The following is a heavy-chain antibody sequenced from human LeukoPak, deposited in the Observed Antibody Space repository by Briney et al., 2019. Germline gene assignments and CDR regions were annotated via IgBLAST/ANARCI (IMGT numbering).Heavy chain of an antibody. CDR1: GYTVTGYY. Sequence: ASVKVSCKASGYTVTGYYMHWVRQAPGQGLEWMGWINPNSGGTNYAQKFQGRVTMSRDTSISTAYMELSRLRSDDTAVYYYARGLRGTKDYSNYYLSYWGQGTLVTVSS. D-gene: IGHD4-11*01. V-gene: IGHV1-2*02. CDR2: INPNSGGT. J-gene: IGHJ4*02. CDR3: ARGLRGTKDYSNYYLSY.